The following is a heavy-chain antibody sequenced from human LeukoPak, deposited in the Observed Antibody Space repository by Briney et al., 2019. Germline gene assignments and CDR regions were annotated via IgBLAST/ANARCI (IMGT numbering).Heavy chain of an antibody. V-gene: IGHV3-23*01. CDR2: SGGDGGST. CDR1: GFTFSSYD. CDR3: AKALNYWYFDL. J-gene: IGHJ2*01. Sequence: GGPLRLSCAASGFTFSSYDMSWVRQAPGKGLEWVSASGGDGGSTYADSVKGRFTISRDNSKNTLYLQMNSLRAEDTATYYCAKALNYWYFDLWGRGNLVTVSS.